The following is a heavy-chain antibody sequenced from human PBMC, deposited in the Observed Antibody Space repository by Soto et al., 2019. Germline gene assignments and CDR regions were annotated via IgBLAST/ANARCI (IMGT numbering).Heavy chain of an antibody. CDR3: ARGEVLYYYYYGMDS. D-gene: IGHD1-26*01. CDR2: INSDGSST. Sequence: EVQLVESGGGLVQPGGSLRLSCAASGFTFSSYWMHWVRQAPGKGLVWVSRINSDGSSTSYADSVKGRFTISRDNAKNTLYLQMNSLRAEDTAVYYCARGEVLYYYYYGMDSWGQGTLVTVSS. J-gene: IGHJ6*02. CDR1: GFTFSSYW. V-gene: IGHV3-74*01.